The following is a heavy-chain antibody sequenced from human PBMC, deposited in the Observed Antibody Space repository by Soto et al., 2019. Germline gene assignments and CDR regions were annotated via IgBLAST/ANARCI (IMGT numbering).Heavy chain of an antibody. D-gene: IGHD6-19*01. CDR2: ISAYNGNT. CDR3: AREHPGIAVAGKRLFDY. Sequence: GASVKVSCKASGYTFTSYGISGVRQAPGQGLGWRGWISAYNGNTNYAQNSQGRATMTPDTSPSTAYTELRSLRSDDTAVYYCAREHPGIAVAGKRLFDYWGKETLVTV. J-gene: IGHJ4*02. V-gene: IGHV1-18*04. CDR1: GYTFTSYG.